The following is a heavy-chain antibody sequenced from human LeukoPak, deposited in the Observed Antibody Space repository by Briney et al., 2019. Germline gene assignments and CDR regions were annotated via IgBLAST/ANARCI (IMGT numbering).Heavy chain of an antibody. CDR1: GFTFDDYA. CDR3: AKGSDSSSWYWFDP. J-gene: IGHJ5*02. Sequence: GRSLRLSCAASGFTFDDYAMHWVRQAPGKGLEWVSGISWNSGSIGYADSVKGRFTISRDNAKNSLYLQMNSLRAEDTALYYCAKGSDSSSWYWFDPWGQGTLVTVSS. V-gene: IGHV3-9*01. CDR2: ISWNSGSI. D-gene: IGHD6-13*01.